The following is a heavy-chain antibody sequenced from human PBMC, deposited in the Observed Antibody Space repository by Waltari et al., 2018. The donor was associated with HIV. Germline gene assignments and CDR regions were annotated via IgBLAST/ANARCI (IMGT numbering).Heavy chain of an antibody. CDR1: GYTFTSYY. D-gene: IGHD6-19*01. CDR3: ARDRGGSQWLIPSDAFDI. Sequence: QVQLVQSGAEVKKPGASVKVSCKASGYTFTSYYMHWVRQAPGQGLEWMGIINPSGGSTSYAQKFQGRVTMPRDTSTSTVYMELSSLRSEDTAVYYCARDRGGSQWLIPSDAFDIWGQGTMVTVSS. J-gene: IGHJ3*02. CDR2: INPSGGST. V-gene: IGHV1-46*01.